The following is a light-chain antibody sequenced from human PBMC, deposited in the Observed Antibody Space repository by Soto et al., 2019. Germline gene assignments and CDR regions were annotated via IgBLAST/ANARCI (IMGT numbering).Light chain of an antibody. CDR2: DVS. V-gene: IGLV2-14*03. CDR3: SSYTSRSTLGV. CDR1: NSDIGGYNY. Sequence: QSALTQPASVSGSPGQSITISCTGTNSDIGGYNYVSWYQQHPGKAPKLMIYDVSNRPSGVSYRFSGSKSGNTASLTISGLQAEDEADYYFSSYTSRSTLGVFGGGTQLTVL. J-gene: IGLJ2*01.